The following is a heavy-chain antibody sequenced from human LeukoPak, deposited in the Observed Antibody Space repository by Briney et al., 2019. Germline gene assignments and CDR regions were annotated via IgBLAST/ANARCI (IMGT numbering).Heavy chain of an antibody. J-gene: IGHJ6*04. CDR3: AELGITMIGGV. D-gene: IGHD3-10*02. Sequence: GGSLRLSCAASGFNFDDFGMSWVRQAPGKGLEWVSGINWNGASTGYVDSVKGRFTISRDNAKNSLYLQMNSLRAEDTAVYYCAELGITMIGGVWGKGTTVTISS. CDR2: INWNGAST. CDR1: GFNFDDFG. V-gene: IGHV3-20*04.